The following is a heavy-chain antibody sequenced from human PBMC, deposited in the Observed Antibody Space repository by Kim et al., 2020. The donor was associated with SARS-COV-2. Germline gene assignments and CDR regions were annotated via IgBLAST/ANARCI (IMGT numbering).Heavy chain of an antibody. CDR1: GFTFSSFA. CDR3: AKDFYWANSGAGAVDM. J-gene: IGHJ3*02. V-gene: IGHV3-23*01. D-gene: IGHD2-15*01. Sequence: GGSLRLSCAASGFTFSSFAMNWVRQAPGKGLEWVSGISGSGGSTYYADSVKGRFTFSRDNSKNTLYLQMNSLRAEDTAGYYCAKDFYWANSGAGAVDMW. CDR2: ISGSGGST.